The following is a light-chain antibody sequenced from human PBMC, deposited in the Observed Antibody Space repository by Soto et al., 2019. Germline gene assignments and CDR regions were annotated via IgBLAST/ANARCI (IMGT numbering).Light chain of an antibody. CDR3: SSYAGNTKGV. Sequence: HSALTQPPSASGPRGQSVTIYCTGTSSDVGGYDYVSWYQQHPGKAPKLMIFEVSKRPSGVPDRFSGSKSGNTASLTVSGLQAEDEADYYCSSYAGNTKGVFGTGTKVTVL. V-gene: IGLV2-8*01. CDR1: SSDVGGYDY. CDR2: EVS. J-gene: IGLJ1*01.